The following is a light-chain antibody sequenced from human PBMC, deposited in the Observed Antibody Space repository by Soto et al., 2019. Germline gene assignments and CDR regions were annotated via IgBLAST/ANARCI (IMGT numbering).Light chain of an antibody. Sequence: QSALTQPPSASGSPGQSVTISCTGTSSDVGGYNSVSWYQQHPGKAPKLMIYEVSKRPSGVPDRFSGSKSGNTASLTVSGLQADDEADYCCSSYAGSNNFVFGTGTKLTVL. CDR2: EVS. V-gene: IGLV2-8*01. J-gene: IGLJ1*01. CDR1: SSDVGGYNS. CDR3: SSYAGSNNFV.